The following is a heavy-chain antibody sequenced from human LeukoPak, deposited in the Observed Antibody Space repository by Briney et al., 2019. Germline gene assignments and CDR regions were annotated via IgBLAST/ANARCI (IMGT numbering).Heavy chain of an antibody. CDR2: ISSSGSTI. CDR3: ARESTKGPYLHWYFDL. D-gene: IGHD1/OR15-1a*01. J-gene: IGHJ2*01. Sequence: GGSLRLSCAASGFTFSSYEMNWVRQAPGKGLEWVSFISSSGSTIYYADSVKGRFTISRDNAKNSLYLQMNSLRAEDTAVYYCARESTKGPYLHWYFDLWGRGTLVTVSS. V-gene: IGHV3-48*03. CDR1: GFTFSSYE.